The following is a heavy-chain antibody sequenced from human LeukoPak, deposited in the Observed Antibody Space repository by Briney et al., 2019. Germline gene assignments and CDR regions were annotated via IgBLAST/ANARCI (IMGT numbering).Heavy chain of an antibody. Sequence: ASVKVSCKASGYTFTGYYMHWVRQAPGQGLEWMGWMNPNSGGTNYAQKLQGRVTMTRDTSISTAYMELSRLRSDDTAVYYCARSYYDSSGYGGFDPWGQGTLVTVSS. V-gene: IGHV1-2*02. CDR1: GYTFTGYY. CDR2: MNPNSGGT. D-gene: IGHD3-22*01. J-gene: IGHJ5*02. CDR3: ARSYYDSSGYGGFDP.